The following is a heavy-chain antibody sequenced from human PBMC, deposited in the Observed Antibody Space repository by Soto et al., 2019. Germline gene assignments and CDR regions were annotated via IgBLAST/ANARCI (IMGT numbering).Heavy chain of an antibody. CDR2: ISGSGSTT. CDR1: GFTFSSYA. J-gene: IGHJ4*02. Sequence: GGSLRLSCAASGFTFSSYAMSWVRQAPVKGLEWVSAISGSGSTTYYADSVKGRFTISRDNAKNSLYLQMNSLRDEDTAVYYCARDRTVTTPNFDYWGQGTLVTVSS. V-gene: IGHV3-23*01. D-gene: IGHD4-17*01. CDR3: ARDRTVTTPNFDY.